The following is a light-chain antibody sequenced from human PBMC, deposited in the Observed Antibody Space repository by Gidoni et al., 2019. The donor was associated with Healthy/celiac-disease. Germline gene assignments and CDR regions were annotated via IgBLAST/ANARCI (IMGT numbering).Light chain of an antibody. Sequence: HSALTQPPSASRSPGQSVTLSCTGTSSDVGGYNYVSWYQQHPGKAPKLMIYGVSKRPSGVPDRFFGSKSGNTASLTVSGLQAEDEADYYRSSYAGSNNYVFGTGTKVTVL. CDR1: SSDVGGYNY. CDR2: GVS. J-gene: IGLJ1*01. CDR3: SSYAGSNNYV. V-gene: IGLV2-8*02.